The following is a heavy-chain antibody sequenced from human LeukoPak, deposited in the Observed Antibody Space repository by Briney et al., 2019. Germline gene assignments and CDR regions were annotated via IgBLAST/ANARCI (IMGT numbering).Heavy chain of an antibody. CDR2: INTDGSNT. CDR3: VLFVVPGG. D-gene: IGHD2-2*01. J-gene: IGHJ4*02. CDR1: GFTFSSYW. V-gene: IGHV3-74*01. Sequence: GGPLKLSCAASGFTFSSYWMHWVRQAPGKGLVWVSRINTDGSNTTYADSVKGRFTISRDNAKNMVYLQMNSLRAEDTAVYYCVLFVVPGGWGQGTLVTVPS.